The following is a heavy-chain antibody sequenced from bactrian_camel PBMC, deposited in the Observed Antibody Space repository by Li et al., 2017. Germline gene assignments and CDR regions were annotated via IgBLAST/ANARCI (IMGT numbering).Heavy chain of an antibody. V-gene: IGHV3S53*01. CDR2: ILREIDT. CDR1: GDIYARDC. Sequence: HVQLVESGGGSVQAGGSLRLSCVASGDIYARDCMGWFRQAPGKEREGVATILREIDTRYADSVKGRFTISQDGAENTVYLQMNGLKPEDTAMYYCAAANVPVVAIATMTRVLREMDFPDWGRGTQVTVS. J-gene: IGHJ4*01. CDR3: AAANVPVVAIATMTRVLREMDFPD. D-gene: IGHD2*01.